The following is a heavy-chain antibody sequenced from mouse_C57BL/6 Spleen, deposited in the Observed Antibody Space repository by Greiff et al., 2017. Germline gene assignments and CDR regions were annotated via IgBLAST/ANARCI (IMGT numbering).Heavy chain of an antibody. J-gene: IGHJ1*03. D-gene: IGHD1-1*01. CDR2: IDPSDSET. V-gene: IGHV1-52*01. CDR1: GYTFTSYW. CDR3: ARGNYYGSSYTYWYFDV. Sequence: VQLQQPGAELVRPGSSVKLSCKASGYTFTSYWMHWVKQRPIQGLEWIGNIDPSDSETHYNQKFKDKATLTVDKSSSTAYMQLSSLTSEDSAVYYCARGNYYGSSYTYWYFDVWGTGTTVTVSS.